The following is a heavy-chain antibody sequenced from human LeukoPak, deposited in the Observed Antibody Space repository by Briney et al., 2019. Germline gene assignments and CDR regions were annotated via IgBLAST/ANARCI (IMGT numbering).Heavy chain of an antibody. CDR2: MNPNSGNT. D-gene: IGHD2-15*01. CDR1: GYTFTSYD. CDR3: ARGWVNCSGGSCYSSWFDP. J-gene: IGHJ5*02. V-gene: IGHV1-8*01. Sequence: ASVKVSCKASGYTFTSYDINWVRQATGQGLEWMGCMNPNSGNTGYAQKFQGRVTMTRNTSISTAYMELSSLRSEDTAVYYCARGWVNCSGGSCYSSWFDPWGQGTLVTVSS.